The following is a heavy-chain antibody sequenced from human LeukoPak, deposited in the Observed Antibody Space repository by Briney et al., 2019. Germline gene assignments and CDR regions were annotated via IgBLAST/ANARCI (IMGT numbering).Heavy chain of an antibody. V-gene: IGHV4-59*08. D-gene: IGHD3-10*01. CDR1: DGSISKYF. Sequence: PSETLSLTCTVSDGSISKYFWSWVRQPPGKGLEWIAYIDNSGSTNYNPSLKSRVTISVDTSKNQFSLKLSSVTAADTAVYYCARTQVLLWFGELLVERFDYWGQGTLVTVSS. CDR3: ARTQVLLWFGELLVERFDY. CDR2: IDNSGST. J-gene: IGHJ4*02.